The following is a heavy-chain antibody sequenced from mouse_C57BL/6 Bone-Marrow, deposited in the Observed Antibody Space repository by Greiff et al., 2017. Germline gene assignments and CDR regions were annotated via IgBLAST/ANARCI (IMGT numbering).Heavy chain of an antibody. D-gene: IGHD1-1*01. J-gene: IGHJ4*01. V-gene: IGHV8-8*01. CDR3: GRIPLITTGDAMDY. CDR2: IWWDADK. Sequence: QVTLKVSGPGILQPSQTLSLSCSFSGFSLSTFGMGLGWIRQPSGKGLEWLAHIWWDADKYYNPALKSWLTISKDTSKNQVFHKNANVVTADTATYYCGRIPLITTGDAMDYWGQGTSVTVSS. CDR1: GFSLSTFGMG.